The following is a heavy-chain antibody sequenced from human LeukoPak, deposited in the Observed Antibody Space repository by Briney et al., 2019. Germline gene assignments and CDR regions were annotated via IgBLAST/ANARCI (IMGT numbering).Heavy chain of an antibody. D-gene: IGHD3-10*01. CDR1: GFIFSDCA. Sequence: GGSLRLSCAASGFIFSDCAMHWVRQAPGKGLEWVAVISYDGSNKYYGDSVKGRFTISRDNSKNTLYLQMNSLRADDTAVYYCARAPYGSGSYYKIGYWGLGTLVTVSS. CDR2: ISYDGSNK. CDR3: ARAPYGSGSYYKIGY. V-gene: IGHV3-30-3*01. J-gene: IGHJ4*02.